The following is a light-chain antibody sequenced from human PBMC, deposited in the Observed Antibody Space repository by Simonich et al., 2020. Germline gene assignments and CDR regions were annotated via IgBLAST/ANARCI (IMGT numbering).Light chain of an antibody. V-gene: IGLV4-69*01. CDR3: QTWGTGSVV. CDR1: SGHSSYA. CDR2: LNSDGSH. J-gene: IGLJ2*01. Sequence: QLVLTQSPSASASLGASVKLTCTLSSGHSSYAIAWHHQQPEQGPRYLMKLNSDGSHSKGDGIPDRFSGSSSGAERYLTISSLQSEDEADYYCQTWGTGSVVFGGGTKLTVL.